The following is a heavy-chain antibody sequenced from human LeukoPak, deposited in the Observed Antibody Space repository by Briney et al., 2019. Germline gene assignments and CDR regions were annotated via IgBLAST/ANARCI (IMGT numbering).Heavy chain of an antibody. V-gene: IGHV1-24*01. CDR1: GYTLTELS. J-gene: IGHJ4*02. D-gene: IGHD3-22*01. Sequence: ASAKVSCKVSGYTLTELSMHCVRHAPGKGLEWRGGFDPEDGETIYAQKSQGRVTMTEDTSTDTAYMELSSLRSEDTAVYYCATISLSSGYPYYFDYWGKGTLVTVSS. CDR3: ATISLSSGYPYYFDY. CDR2: FDPEDGET.